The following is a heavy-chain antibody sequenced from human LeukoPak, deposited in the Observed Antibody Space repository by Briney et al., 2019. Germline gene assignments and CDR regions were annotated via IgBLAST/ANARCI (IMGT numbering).Heavy chain of an antibody. CDR1: GGTFSSYA. V-gene: IGHV1-69*13. J-gene: IGHJ6*02. Sequence: SVKVSCKASGGTFSSYAISWVRQAPGQGLEWMGGIIPIFGTANYAQKFQGRVTITADESTSTAYMELSSLRSEDTAVYYCARENRGIYYYYGMDVWGQGTTVTVSS. D-gene: IGHD1-14*01. CDR2: IIPIFGTA. CDR3: ARENRGIYYYYGMDV.